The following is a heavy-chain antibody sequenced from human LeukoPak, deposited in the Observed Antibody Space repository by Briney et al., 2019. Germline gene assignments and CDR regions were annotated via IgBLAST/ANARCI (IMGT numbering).Heavy chain of an antibody. J-gene: IGHJ4*02. V-gene: IGHV1-69*06. CDR2: IIPIFGTA. CDR3: ARAPVAGSPFDY. Sequence: SVKASCKASGYTFTSYYMDWVRQAPGQGLEWMGGIIPIFGTANYAQKFQGRVTITADKSTSTAYMELSSLRSEDTAVYYCARAPVAGSPFDYWGQGTLVTVSS. CDR1: GYTFTSYY. D-gene: IGHD6-19*01.